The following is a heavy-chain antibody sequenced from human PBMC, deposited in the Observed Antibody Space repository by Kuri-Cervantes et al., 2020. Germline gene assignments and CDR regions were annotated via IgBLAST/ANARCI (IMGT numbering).Heavy chain of an antibody. CDR2: IYHSGST. V-gene: IGHV4-38-2*02. D-gene: IGHD2-2*02. Sequence: ESLKISCAVSGYSISSGYYWGWIRQPPGKGLEWIGSIYHSGSTYYNPSLKSRVTISVDTSKNQFSLRLSSMTAADTAIYYCARDRGYCSRTSCYTGLDYWGQGTPVTVSS. CDR1: GYSISSGYY. CDR3: ARDRGYCSRTSCYTGLDY. J-gene: IGHJ4*02.